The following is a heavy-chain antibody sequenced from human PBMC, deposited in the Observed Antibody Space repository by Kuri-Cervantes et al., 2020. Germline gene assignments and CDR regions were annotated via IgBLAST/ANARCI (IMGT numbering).Heavy chain of an antibody. J-gene: IGHJ4*02. V-gene: IGHV1-2*02. CDR2: FNPDSGGT. CDR1: GYTFTGYY. CDR3: AREALDYGDSLRPFDY. Sequence: ASVKVSCKVSGYTFTGYYMHWVRQAPGQGLEWMGWFNPDSGGTNCAQKFQGRVTMTRDTSISTAYMELSRLRSDDTAVYYCAREALDYGDSLRPFDYWGQGTLVTVSS. D-gene: IGHD4-17*01.